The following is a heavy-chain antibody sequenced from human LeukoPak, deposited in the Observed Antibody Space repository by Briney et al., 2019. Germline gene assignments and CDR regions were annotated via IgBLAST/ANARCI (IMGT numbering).Heavy chain of an antibody. CDR1: GGSISSGDYY. V-gene: IGHV4-30-4*01. Sequence: SQTLSLTCTVSGGSISSGDYYWSWIRQPPGKGLEWIGYIYYSGSTYYNPSLKSRVTISVDTSKNQFSLKLSSVTAADTAVYYCARERGVPAATWVSWFDPWGQGTLVTVSS. J-gene: IGHJ5*02. CDR2: IYYSGST. CDR3: ARERGVPAATWVSWFDP. D-gene: IGHD2-2*01.